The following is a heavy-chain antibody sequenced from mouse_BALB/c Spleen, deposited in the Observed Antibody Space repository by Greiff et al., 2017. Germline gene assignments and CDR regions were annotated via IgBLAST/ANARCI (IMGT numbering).Heavy chain of an antibody. J-gene: IGHJ4*01. D-gene: IGHD2-14*01. CDR1: GYTFTSYW. Sequence: QVQLQQSGAELAKPGASVKMSCKASGYTFTSYWMHWVKQRPGQGLEWIGYINPSTGYTEYNQKFKDKATLTADKSSSTAYMQLSSLTSEDSAVYYCASVDYRYDGGYAMDYWGQGTSVTVSS. V-gene: IGHV1-7*01. CDR2: INPSTGYT. CDR3: ASVDYRYDGGYAMDY.